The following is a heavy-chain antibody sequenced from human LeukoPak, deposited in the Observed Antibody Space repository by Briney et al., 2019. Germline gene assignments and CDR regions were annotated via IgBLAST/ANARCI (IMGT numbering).Heavy chain of an antibody. CDR2: ISGSGSST. CDR1: GFTFSRYA. J-gene: IGHJ6*02. D-gene: IGHD5-24*01. Sequence: GGSLRLSCEASGFTFSRYALSWVRQAPGRGLEWVSAISGSGSSTYYADSVKGRFTISRDNSKNTLYLQMNSLRAEDTAVYYCARDGDGYNYPYGMDVWGQGTTVTVSS. V-gene: IGHV3-23*01. CDR3: ARDGDGYNYPYGMDV.